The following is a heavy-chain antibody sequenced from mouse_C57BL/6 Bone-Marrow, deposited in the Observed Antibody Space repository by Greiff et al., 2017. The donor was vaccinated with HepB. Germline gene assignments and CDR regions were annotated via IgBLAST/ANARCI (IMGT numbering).Heavy chain of an antibody. CDR1: GYTFTSYW. J-gene: IGHJ4*01. Sequence: QVQLQQPGAELVKPGASVKLSCKASGYTFTSYWMHWVKQRPGQGLEWIGMIHPNSGSTNYNEKFKSKATLTVDKSSSTAYMQLSSLTSEDSAVYDCEPFYDDYDESPYYAMDYWGQGTSVTVSS. D-gene: IGHD2-4*01. V-gene: IGHV1-64*01. CDR3: EPFYDDYDESPYYAMDY. CDR2: IHPNSGST.